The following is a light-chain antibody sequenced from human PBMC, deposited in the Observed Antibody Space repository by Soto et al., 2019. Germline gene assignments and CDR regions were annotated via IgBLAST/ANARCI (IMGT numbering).Light chain of an antibody. CDR3: QQYNSYSPLT. J-gene: IGKJ4*01. CDR1: QTISTY. CDR2: DAS. Sequence: DIQMTQSPSSLSASVGDRVTITCRASQTISTYLNWYQQKPGKAPKLLIYDASSLESGVPSRFSGSGSGTEFTLTISSLQPDDFATYYCQQYNSYSPLTFGGGTKVDIK. V-gene: IGKV1-5*01.